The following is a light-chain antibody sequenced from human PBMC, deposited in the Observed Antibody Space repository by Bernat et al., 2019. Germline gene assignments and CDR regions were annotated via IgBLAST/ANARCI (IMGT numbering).Light chain of an antibody. V-gene: IGKV1-27*01. J-gene: IGKJ1*01. Sequence: DIQMTQSPSSLSASVGDRVTITCRASRDISNYLVWYQQRPGKVPKLLIYVASTLQSGVPSRFSGSGSGTDFTLTINTLQPEDVATYYCQKYNSAPWTFGQGTKVELK. CDR2: VAS. CDR3: QKYNSAPWT. CDR1: RDISNY.